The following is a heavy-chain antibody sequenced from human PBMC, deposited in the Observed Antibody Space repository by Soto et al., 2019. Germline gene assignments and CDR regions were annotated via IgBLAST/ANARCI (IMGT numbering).Heavy chain of an antibody. J-gene: IGHJ2*01. CDR1: GGSISSSNW. CDR2: IYHSGST. CDR3: AKDGVYGDYYWYFDL. V-gene: IGHV4-4*02. D-gene: IGHD4-17*01. Sequence: QVQLQESGPGLVKPSGTLSLTCAVSGGSISSSNWWSWVRQPPGKGLEWIGEIYHSGSTNYNPSLKRRVYISVDKSENQFSLELSSVPAADTAGYYCAKDGVYGDYYWYFDLWGRGTLVTVSS.